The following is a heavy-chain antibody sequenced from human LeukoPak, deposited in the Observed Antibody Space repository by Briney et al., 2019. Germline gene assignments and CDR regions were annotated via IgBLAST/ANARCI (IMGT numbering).Heavy chain of an antibody. J-gene: IGHJ6*03. Sequence: SQTLSLTCAVSGGSISSGGYSWSWIRQPPGKGLEWIGYIYYSGSTYYNPSLKSRVTISVDTSKNQFSLKLSSVTAADTAVYYCARLGVPSWYQFYYYYYMDVWGKGTTVTISS. CDR1: GGSISSGGYS. CDR3: ARLGVPSWYQFYYYYYMDV. D-gene: IGHD6-13*01. CDR2: IYYSGST. V-gene: IGHV4-30-4*07.